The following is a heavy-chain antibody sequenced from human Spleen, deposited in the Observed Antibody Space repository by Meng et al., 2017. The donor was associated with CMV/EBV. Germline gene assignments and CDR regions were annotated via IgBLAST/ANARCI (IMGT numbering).Heavy chain of an antibody. V-gene: IGHV4-30-4*08. CDR3: ARAVVGAKLNWFDP. D-gene: IGHD2-15*01. J-gene: IGHJ5*02. Sequence: SETLSLTCTVSGGSINSGDYYWSWIRQPPGKGLEWIGYIYYSGSTYYNPSLKSRVIISVDTSKNQFSLKLSSVTAADTAVYYCARAVVGAKLNWFDPWGQGTLVTVSS. CDR1: GGSINSGDYY. CDR2: IYYSGST.